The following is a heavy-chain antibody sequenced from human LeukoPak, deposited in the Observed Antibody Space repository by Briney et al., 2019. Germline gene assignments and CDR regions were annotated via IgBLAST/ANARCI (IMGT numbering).Heavy chain of an antibody. D-gene: IGHD3-10*01. J-gene: IGHJ6*02. Sequence: ASVNVSCKASGYTFTSYGISWVRQAPGQGLEWMGWISAYNGNTNYEQKLQARVTMTTDTSTSTAYTELRSLRSDDKAVYYCARDTPPHYYGSGSYSPDYYYYYGMDAWGQGTTVTVSS. CDR2: ISAYNGNT. V-gene: IGHV1-18*01. CDR3: ARDTPPHYYGSGSYSPDYYYYYGMDA. CDR1: GYTFTSYG.